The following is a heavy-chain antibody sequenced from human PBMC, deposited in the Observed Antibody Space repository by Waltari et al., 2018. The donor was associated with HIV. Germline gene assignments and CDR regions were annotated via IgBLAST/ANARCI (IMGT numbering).Heavy chain of an antibody. D-gene: IGHD5-12*01. CDR2: IKEDGSDK. Sequence: VQLVESGGGLVQPGGSLRLFCAASGFPFSDYWMSWVRQAPGKGLEWVANIKEDGSDKYYVESVKGRFTISRDNARNSVYLQLNSLRVEDTAVYYCAKYGGTSGTSFDSWGPGSL. V-gene: IGHV3-7*01. CDR1: GFPFSDYW. CDR3: AKYGGTSGTSFDS. J-gene: IGHJ4*02.